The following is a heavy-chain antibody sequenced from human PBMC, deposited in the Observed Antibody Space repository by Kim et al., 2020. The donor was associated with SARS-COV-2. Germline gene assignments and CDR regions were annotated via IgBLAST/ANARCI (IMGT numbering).Heavy chain of an antibody. J-gene: IGHJ3*02. CDR1: GGSISSYY. Sequence: SETLSLTCTVSGGSISSYYWSWIRQPPGKGLEWIGYIYYSGSTNYNPSLKSRVTISVDTSKNQFSLKLSSATAADTAVYYCARDYGSYGGAFDIWGQGTMVTVSS. CDR3: ARDYGSYGGAFDI. CDR2: IYYSGST. D-gene: IGHD1-26*01. V-gene: IGHV4-59*01.